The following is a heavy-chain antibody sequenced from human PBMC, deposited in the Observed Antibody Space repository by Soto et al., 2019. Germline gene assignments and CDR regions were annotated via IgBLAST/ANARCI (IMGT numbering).Heavy chain of an antibody. CDR3: ARDKGISVAARRRWFDP. D-gene: IGHD6-6*01. CDR1: GFTFSSYA. J-gene: IGHJ5*02. V-gene: IGHV3-30-3*01. Sequence: GGSLRLSCAASGFTFSSYAMHWVRQAPGKGLEWVAVISYDGSNKYYADSVKGRFTISRDNSKNTLYPQMNSLRAEDTAVYYCARDKGISVAARRRWFDPWGQGTLVTVSS. CDR2: ISYDGSNK.